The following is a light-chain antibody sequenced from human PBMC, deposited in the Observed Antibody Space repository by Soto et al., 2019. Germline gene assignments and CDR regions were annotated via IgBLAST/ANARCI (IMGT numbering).Light chain of an antibody. CDR2: GAS. CDR3: QHYENWPTMT. CDR1: QTVGTTY. Sequence: EVVFAQSPGTLSLSPGERATLSCRASQTVGTTYLAWYQQKPGQAPRLLIYGASSRANGIPDRFSGSGSGTDFTLTISSLQSEDFAVYYCQHYENWPTMTFGQGTRLEIK. J-gene: IGKJ5*01. V-gene: IGKV3-20*01.